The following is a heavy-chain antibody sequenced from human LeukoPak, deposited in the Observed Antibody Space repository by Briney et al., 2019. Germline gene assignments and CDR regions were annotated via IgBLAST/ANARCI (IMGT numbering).Heavy chain of an antibody. CDR2: IYHSGST. V-gene: IGHV4-38-2*02. CDR3: ASGPHGFGSKIEY. D-gene: IGHD3-10*01. CDR1: GYSISSGYY. J-gene: IGHJ4*02. Sequence: PSETLSLTCTVSGYSISSGYYWGWIRQPPGKGLEWIGNIYHSGSTYYNPSLKGRVILSVDASKNQFSLKLSSVTAADTAVYYCASGPHGFGSKIEYWGQGTLVTVSS.